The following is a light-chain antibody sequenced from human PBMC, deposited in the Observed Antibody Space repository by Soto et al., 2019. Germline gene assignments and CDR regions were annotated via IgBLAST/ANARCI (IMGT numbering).Light chain of an antibody. CDR3: QQRSTWPPALS. CDR1: QSVRTF. Sequence: EIVLTQSPATLSLSPGERATLSCRASQSVRTFLAWYQQKPGQAPRLLIYDASKRATGIPDRFSGSGSGTDFTLTISSLEPEDFAVYYCQQRSTWPPALSFGGGTKVDIK. J-gene: IGKJ4*01. CDR2: DAS. V-gene: IGKV3-11*01.